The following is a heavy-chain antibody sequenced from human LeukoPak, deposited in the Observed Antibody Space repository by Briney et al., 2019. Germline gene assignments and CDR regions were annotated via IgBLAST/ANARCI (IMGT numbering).Heavy chain of an antibody. V-gene: IGHV1-18*01. Sequence: GASVKVSCKAFGYTFTSYGISWVRQAPGQGLEWMGWISAYNGNTNYAQKLQGRVTMTTDTSTSTAYMELRSLRSDDTAVYYCARATKRFGDSMTWFDPWGQGTLVTVSS. CDR1: GYTFTSYG. CDR2: ISAYNGNT. D-gene: IGHD3-10*01. J-gene: IGHJ5*02. CDR3: ARATKRFGDSMTWFDP.